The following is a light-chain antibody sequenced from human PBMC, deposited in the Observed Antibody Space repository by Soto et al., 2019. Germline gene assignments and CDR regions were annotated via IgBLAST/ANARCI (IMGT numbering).Light chain of an antibody. J-gene: IGLJ3*02. CDR2: EVS. V-gene: IGLV2-14*01. CDR1: SSDVGGYNY. Sequence: QSALTQPASVSGSPGQSITISCTGTSSDVGGYNYVSWYQQHPGKAPKLMIYEVSNRPSGVSNRFSGSKSGSTASLTISGLQAEDEADYYCCSFTSSSTWLFGGGTKLTVL. CDR3: CSFTSSSTWL.